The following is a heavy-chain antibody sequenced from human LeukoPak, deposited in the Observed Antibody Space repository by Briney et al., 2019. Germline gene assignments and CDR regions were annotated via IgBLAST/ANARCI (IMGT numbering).Heavy chain of an antibody. J-gene: IGHJ4*02. Sequence: SVKVSCKVSGVTFNYCTISWVRQAPGQGLEWMGRIIPMFGTADYAQKFQGRVTMTTDESTNTAYMELSSLRSEDTAVYYCAREPVPRSSGLQYWGQGTLVTVSS. CDR2: IIPMFGTA. V-gene: IGHV1-69*05. CDR1: GVTFNYCT. D-gene: IGHD3-22*01. CDR3: AREPVPRSSGLQY.